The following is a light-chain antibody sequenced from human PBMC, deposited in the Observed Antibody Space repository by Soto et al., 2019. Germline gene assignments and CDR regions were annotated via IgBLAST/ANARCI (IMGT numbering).Light chain of an antibody. CDR3: QQVSNWPPFT. V-gene: IGKV3-11*01. J-gene: IGKJ3*01. Sequence: EIVLTQSPVTLSLSPGERATLSCRASQSVSNSLAWYQQKPGQAPRLLIYNASNRATGIPARFSGSGSGTDFTLTISSLEPEDFAVYYCQQVSNWPPFTFGPGTKVDIK. CDR1: QSVSNS. CDR2: NAS.